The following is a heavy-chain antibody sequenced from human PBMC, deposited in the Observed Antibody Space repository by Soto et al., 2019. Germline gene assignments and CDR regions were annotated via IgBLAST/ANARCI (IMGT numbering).Heavy chain of an antibody. J-gene: IGHJ6*02. CDR3: TRATFGVGMDL. CDR2: MGGAGAR. CDR1: GCTYNSYD. D-gene: IGHD3-10*01. Sequence: XGSLRLSCAAVGCTYNSYDMIWVRQVTGKGLDWIASMGGAGAREYSGSVKGRFIISRDNAKNSLYLQMDSLRVADKGVYYCTRATFGVGMDLWGHGSPVTVSS. V-gene: IGHV3-13*01.